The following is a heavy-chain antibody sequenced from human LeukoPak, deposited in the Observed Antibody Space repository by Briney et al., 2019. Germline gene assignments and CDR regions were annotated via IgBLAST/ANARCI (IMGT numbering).Heavy chain of an antibody. CDR1: GFTLSTNG. Sequence: PGGSLRLSCAASGFTLSTNGMNWVRQAPVKGLEWVSSISSSSIYAHYLDSVKGRFSISRDNANNLLYLQMTSLRAEDTAVYYCARESYDSSGNYPRDFDYWGQGTLVTVSS. V-gene: IGHV3-21*01. J-gene: IGHJ4*02. CDR3: ARESYDSSGNYPRDFDY. CDR2: ISSSSIYA. D-gene: IGHD3-22*01.